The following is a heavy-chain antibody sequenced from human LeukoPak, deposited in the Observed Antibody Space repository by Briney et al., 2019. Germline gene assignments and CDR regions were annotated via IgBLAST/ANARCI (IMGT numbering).Heavy chain of an antibody. D-gene: IGHD3-10*01. CDR3: AREGYYGSGSPPSLYFDY. J-gene: IGHJ4*02. Sequence: GGSLRLSCAASGFTFRNYVIHWVRQAPGKGLEWVAVTSSDLNVKLYADSVNGRFTISRDNPRSTLYLQMNSLRPEDTAIYYCAREGYYGSGSPPSLYFDYWGQGTLVTVSS. CDR2: TSSDLNVK. CDR1: GFTFRNYV. V-gene: IGHV3-30-3*01.